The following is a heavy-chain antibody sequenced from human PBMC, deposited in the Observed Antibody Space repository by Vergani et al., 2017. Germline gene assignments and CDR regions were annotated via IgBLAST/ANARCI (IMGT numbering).Heavy chain of an antibody. J-gene: IGHJ4*02. Sequence: QVQLQESGPGLVKPPGTLSLTCAVSGGSISGTNWWSWVRQSPGKGLEWIGEIYHSGSTNYNPSLKSRVTISVDKSKNQFSLKLSSVTAADTAVYYCARGRRPFYYDSSGYWDYWGQGTLVTVSS. CDR3: ARGRRPFYYDSSGYWDY. CDR1: GGSISGTNW. D-gene: IGHD3-22*01. CDR2: IYHSGST. V-gene: IGHV4-4*03.